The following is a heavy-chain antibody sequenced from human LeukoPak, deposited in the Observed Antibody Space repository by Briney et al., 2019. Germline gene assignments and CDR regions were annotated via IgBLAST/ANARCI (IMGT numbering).Heavy chain of an antibody. CDR3: ARVSHGSGSYWFDY. CDR1: GGSISSSSYY. V-gene: IGHV4-39*07. J-gene: IGHJ4*02. D-gene: IGHD3-10*01. CDR2: IYYSGST. Sequence: PSETLSLTCTVSGGSISSSSYYWGWIRQPPGKGLEWIGSIYYSGSTYYNPSLKSRVTISVDTSKNQFSLKLSSVTAADTAVYYCARVSHGSGSYWFDYWGQGTLVTVSS.